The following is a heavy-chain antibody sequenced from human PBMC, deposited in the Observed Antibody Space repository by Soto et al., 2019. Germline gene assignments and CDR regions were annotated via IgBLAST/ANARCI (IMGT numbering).Heavy chain of an antibody. Sequence: QVQLVQSGAEVKKPGASVKVSCKASGYTFTSYYMHWVRQAPGRGLEWMGIINPSGGSTSYAQKFQGRVTMPGDTSTSTVYMELSSLRSEDTAVYYCARDRASIAAPDYWGQGTLVTVSS. CDR1: GYTFTSYY. D-gene: IGHD6-13*01. V-gene: IGHV1-46*01. CDR3: ARDRASIAAPDY. J-gene: IGHJ4*02. CDR2: INPSGGST.